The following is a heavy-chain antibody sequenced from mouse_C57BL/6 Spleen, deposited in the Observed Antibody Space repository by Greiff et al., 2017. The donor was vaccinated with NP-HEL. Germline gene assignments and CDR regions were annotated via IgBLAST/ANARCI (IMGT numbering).Heavy chain of an antibody. CDR2: IYPGGGDT. V-gene: IGHV1-80*01. CDR1: GYAFSSYW. J-gene: IGHJ1*03. D-gene: IGHD2-4*01. CDR3: ARYYDYVVSYFDV. Sequence: VQLQQSGAELVKPGASVKISCKASGYAFSSYWMNWVKQRPGKGLEWIGQIYPGGGDTNYNGKFKGKATLTADKSSSTAYMQLSSLTSEDSAVYFCARYYDYVVSYFDVWGTGTTVTVSS.